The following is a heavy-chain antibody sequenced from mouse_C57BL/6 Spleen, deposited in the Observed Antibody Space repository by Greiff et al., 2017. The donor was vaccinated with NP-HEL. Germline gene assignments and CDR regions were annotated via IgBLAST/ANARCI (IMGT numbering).Heavy chain of an antibody. V-gene: IGHV1-22*01. CDR3: ARQELGLAWFAY. D-gene: IGHD4-1*01. CDR1: GYTFTDYN. J-gene: IGHJ3*01. CDR2: INPNNGGT. Sequence: EVQLQESGPELVKPGASVKMSCKASGYTFTDYNMHWVKQSHGKSLEWIGYINPNNGGTSYNQKFKGKATLTVNKSSSTAYMELRSLTSEDSAVYYCARQELGLAWFAYWGQGTLVTVSA.